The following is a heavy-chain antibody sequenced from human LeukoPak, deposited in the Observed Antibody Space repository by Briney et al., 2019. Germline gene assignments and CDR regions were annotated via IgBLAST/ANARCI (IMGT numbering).Heavy chain of an antibody. Sequence: GESLRLSCAASGFTFSSYAMTWVRQAPGKGLEWVSVITSGITTFYADSVRGRFTISRDNSKNTLYLQMNSLRAEDTAVYYCAKDLASGWTYYYYGMDVWGRGTTVTVSS. D-gene: IGHD6-19*01. J-gene: IGHJ6*02. CDR1: GFTFSSYA. CDR2: ITSGITT. CDR3: AKDLASGWTYYYYGMDV. V-gene: IGHV3-23*01.